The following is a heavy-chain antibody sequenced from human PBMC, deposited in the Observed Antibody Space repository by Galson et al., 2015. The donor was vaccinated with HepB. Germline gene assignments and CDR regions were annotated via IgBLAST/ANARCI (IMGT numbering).Heavy chain of an antibody. CDR3: AKDRPYWYFDL. V-gene: IGHV3-23*01. CDR1: GFTFSGSD. CDR2: NSASGGST. J-gene: IGHJ2*01. Sequence: SLRLSCAASGFTFSGSDITWVRQAPGKGLEWVSSNSASGGSTYADSVKGRFTISRDNSKNTLYLQMNSLRAEDTAVYYCAKDRPYWYFDLWGRGTLVTVSS.